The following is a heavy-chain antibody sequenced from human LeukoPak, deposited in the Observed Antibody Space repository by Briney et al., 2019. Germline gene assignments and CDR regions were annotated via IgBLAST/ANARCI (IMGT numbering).Heavy chain of an antibody. CDR1: GGTFSSYA. Sequence: SVKVSCKASGGTFSSYAISWVRQAPGQGLEWMGGIIPIFGTANYAQKFQGRVTITADESTSTAYMELSSLRSEDTAVYYCARSVGIAAVVGSTYYYYYMDVWGKGTTVTVSS. CDR2: IIPIFGTA. D-gene: IGHD6-13*01. V-gene: IGHV1-69*13. J-gene: IGHJ6*03. CDR3: ARSVGIAAVVGSTYYYYYMDV.